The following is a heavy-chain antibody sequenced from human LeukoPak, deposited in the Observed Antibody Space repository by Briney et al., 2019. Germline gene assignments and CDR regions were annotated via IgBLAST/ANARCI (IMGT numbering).Heavy chain of an antibody. CDR2: ISTSGSGSTI. V-gene: IGHV3-48*03. J-gene: IGHJ4*02. Sequence: GGSLRLSCAASGFTFSSYEMNWVRQASGKGLEWVSYISTSGSGSTIYYADSVKGRFTISRDNAKISLYLQMNSLRAEDTAVYYCASSLGGYYGYWGQGTLVTVSS. D-gene: IGHD3-22*01. CDR1: GFTFSSYE. CDR3: ASSLGGYYGY.